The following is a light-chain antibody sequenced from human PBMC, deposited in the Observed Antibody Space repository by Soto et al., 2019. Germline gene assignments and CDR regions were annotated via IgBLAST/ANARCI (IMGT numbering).Light chain of an antibody. CDR2: GAS. J-gene: IGKJ1*01. Sequence: EIVMTQSPATLSVSPGERATLSCRASQSVSSNLAWYQQKPGQAPRLLIYGASTRATGIPARFSGSGSGTDFPLTISRLPSEDFADYYCHQYNNWPPWTFGQGTKVEIK. V-gene: IGKV3-15*01. CDR3: HQYNNWPPWT. CDR1: QSVSSN.